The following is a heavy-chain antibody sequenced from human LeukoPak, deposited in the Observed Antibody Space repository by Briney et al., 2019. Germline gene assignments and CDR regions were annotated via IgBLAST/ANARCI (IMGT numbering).Heavy chain of an antibody. CDR3: ASAGSGLY. CDR1: GFSFSSYS. V-gene: IGHV3-48*02. J-gene: IGHJ4*02. D-gene: IGHD6-25*01. CDR2: TSSSSSTI. Sequence: GGSLRLSCAAPGFSFSSYSMNWVRQAPGKGLEWVSYTSSSSSTIYYADSVKGRFTISRDNAKNSLYLQMNSLRDEDTAVYYCASAGSGLYWGQGTLVPVSS.